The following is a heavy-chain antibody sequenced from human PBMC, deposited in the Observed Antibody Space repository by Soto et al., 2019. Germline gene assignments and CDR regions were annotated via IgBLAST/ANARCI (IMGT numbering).Heavy chain of an antibody. V-gene: IGHV3-30*18. CDR3: AKAQGLYCSGGSCYSGDDAFDI. D-gene: IGHD2-15*01. J-gene: IGHJ3*02. CDR1: GFTFSSYG. Sequence: QVQLVESGGGVVQPGRSLRLSCAASGFTFSSYGMHWVRQAPGKGLEWVAVISYDGSNKYYADSVKGRFTISRDNSKNTLYLQMNSLSAEDTAVYYCAKAQGLYCSGGSCYSGDDAFDIWGQGTMVTVSS. CDR2: ISYDGSNK.